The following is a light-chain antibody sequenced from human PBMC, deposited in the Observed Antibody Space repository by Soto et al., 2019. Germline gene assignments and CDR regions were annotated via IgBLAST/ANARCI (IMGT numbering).Light chain of an antibody. J-gene: IGKJ1*01. CDR1: QNVSGKF. V-gene: IGKV3-20*01. CDR3: QQSSSYPAT. Sequence: IVLTQSPCTLSASAGDRAAITCRASQNVSGKFLAWYQQKPGQAPRLLIYAASNRAPGVPARFSGSGSGTDFTLTIRRLEPEDFAVYHCQQSSSYPATFGQGTKVDIK. CDR2: AAS.